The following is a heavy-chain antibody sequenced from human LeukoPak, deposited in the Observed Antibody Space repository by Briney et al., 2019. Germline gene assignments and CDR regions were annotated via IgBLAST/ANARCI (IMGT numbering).Heavy chain of an antibody. J-gene: IGHJ4*02. V-gene: IGHV4-34*01. CDR3: ARGRGRAVVSVGIAVAGTLDY. CDR2: INHSGST. CDR1: GGSFSVYY. D-gene: IGHD6-19*01. Sequence: SETLSLTCAVYGGSFSVYYWSWIRQPQGKGLEWIGEINHSGSTNYNPSLKSRVTISVDTSKNQFSLKLSSVTAADTAVYYCARGRGRAVVSVGIAVAGTLDYWGQGTLVTVSS.